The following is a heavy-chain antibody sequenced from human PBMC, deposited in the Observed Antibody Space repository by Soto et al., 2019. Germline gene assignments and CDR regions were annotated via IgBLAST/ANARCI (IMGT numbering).Heavy chain of an antibody. V-gene: IGHV3-23*01. D-gene: IGHD2-21*02. Sequence: PGGSLRLSCAASGFTFAMIWVRQAPGKGLEWVSRISVSEDGTYYADSVNGRFTISRDNSKNTVYLQMNSLRVEDTAVYYCVKDHCGGDCYSEPYFDFWGRGSQVTVSS. CDR2: ISVSEDGT. CDR1: GFTFA. CDR3: VKDHCGGDCYSEPYFDF. J-gene: IGHJ4*02.